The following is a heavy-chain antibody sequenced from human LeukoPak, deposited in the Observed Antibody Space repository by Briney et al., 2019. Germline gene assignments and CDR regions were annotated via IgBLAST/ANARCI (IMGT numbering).Heavy chain of an antibody. D-gene: IGHD2-21*02. CDR3: ARGSRVVTAFGVDY. Sequence: PSETLSLTCTVSGGSISSYYWSWIRQPPGKGLEWIGYIYYSGSTNYNPSLKSRVTISVDTSKNQFSLKLSSVTAADTAVYYCARGSRVVTAFGVDYWGQGTLVTVSS. V-gene: IGHV4-59*01. J-gene: IGHJ4*02. CDR2: IYYSGST. CDR1: GGSISSYY.